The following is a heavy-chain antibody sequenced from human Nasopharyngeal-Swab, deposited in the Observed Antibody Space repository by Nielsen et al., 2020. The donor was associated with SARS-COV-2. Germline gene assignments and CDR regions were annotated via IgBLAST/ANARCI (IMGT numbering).Heavy chain of an antibody. V-gene: IGHV3-7*01. J-gene: IGHJ6*02. CDR2: IKQDGSEK. D-gene: IGHD2/OR15-2a*01. CDR3: ARDFYGRASGDYYYYHGMDV. CDR1: GFTFSSYW. Sequence: GESLKISCAASGFTFSSYWMSWVRQAPGKGLEWVANIKQDGSEKYYVDSVKGRFTISRDNAKNSLYLQMNSLRAEDTAVYYCARDFYGRASGDYYYYHGMDVWGQGTTVTVSS.